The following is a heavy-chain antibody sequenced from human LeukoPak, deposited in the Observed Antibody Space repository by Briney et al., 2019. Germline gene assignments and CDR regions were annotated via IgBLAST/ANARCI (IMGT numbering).Heavy chain of an antibody. D-gene: IGHD2-21*01. V-gene: IGHV4-59*01. CDR3: ARVGLGGDFQYFQH. CDR2: IYYSGST. J-gene: IGHJ1*01. CDR1: GGSISSYY. Sequence: SETLSLTCTVSGGSISSYYWSWILQPPGKGLEWIGYIYYSGSTNYNPSLKSRVTISVDTSKNQFSLKLSSVTAADTAVYYCARVGLGGDFQYFQHWGQGTLVTVSS.